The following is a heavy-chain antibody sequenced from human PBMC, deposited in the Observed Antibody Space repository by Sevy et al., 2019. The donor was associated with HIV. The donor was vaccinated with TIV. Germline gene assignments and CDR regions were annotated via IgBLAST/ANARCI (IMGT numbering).Heavy chain of an antibody. Sequence: ASVKVSFKASGYTFTSYDINWVRQATGQGLEWMGWMNPNSGNTGYAQKFQGRVTMTRNTSISTAYMELSSLRSEDTAVYYCAVLWFGELSRYYYYYGMDVWGQGTTVTVSS. CDR2: MNPNSGNT. CDR1: GYTFTSYD. D-gene: IGHD3-10*01. J-gene: IGHJ6*02. CDR3: AVLWFGELSRYYYYYGMDV. V-gene: IGHV1-8*01.